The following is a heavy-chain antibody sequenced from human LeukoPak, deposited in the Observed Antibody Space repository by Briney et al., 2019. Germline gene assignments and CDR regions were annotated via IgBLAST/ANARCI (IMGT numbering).Heavy chain of an antibody. CDR2: IYYSGST. Sequence: SETLSLTCTVSGGSISSSSYYWGWIRQPPGKGLEWIGSIYYSGSTYYNPSLKSRVTISVDTSKSQFSLKLSSVTAADTAVYYCARHRGKAYYYDSSGYYNDYWGQGTLVTVSS. CDR3: ARHRGKAYYYDSSGYYNDY. J-gene: IGHJ4*02. CDR1: GGSISSSSYY. D-gene: IGHD3-22*01. V-gene: IGHV4-39*01.